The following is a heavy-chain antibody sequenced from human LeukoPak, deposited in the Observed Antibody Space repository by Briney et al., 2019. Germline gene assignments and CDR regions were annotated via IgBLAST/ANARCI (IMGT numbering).Heavy chain of an antibody. CDR3: ARDPLGYCSINSCYGSGMDV. CDR1: GFTFSSYA. J-gene: IGHJ6*02. Sequence: GGSLRLSCSASGFTFSSYAMHWVRQAPGKGLEYVSAISSNGGSTYYADSVKGRFTISRDNSKNTLYLQMNSLRAEDTAVYYCARDPLGYCSINSCYGSGMDVWGQGTTVTVSS. D-gene: IGHD2-2*01. V-gene: IGHV3-64*04. CDR2: ISSNGGST.